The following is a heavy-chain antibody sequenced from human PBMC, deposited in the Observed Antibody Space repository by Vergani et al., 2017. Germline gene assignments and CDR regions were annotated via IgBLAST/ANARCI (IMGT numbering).Heavy chain of an antibody. D-gene: IGHD2-15*01. CDR1: GFTFDDYA. CDR2: ISWDGGST. J-gene: IGHJ6*02. Sequence: EVQLVESGGVVVQPGGSLRPPCAASGFTFDDYAMHWVRQAPGKGLGWVPPISWDGGSTYYADSVKGRFTISRDNSKNSLYLQMNSLRAEDTALYYCAILGYCSGGSCRRNYYYGMDVWGQGTTVTVSS. CDR3: AILGYCSGGSCRRNYYYGMDV. V-gene: IGHV3-43D*04.